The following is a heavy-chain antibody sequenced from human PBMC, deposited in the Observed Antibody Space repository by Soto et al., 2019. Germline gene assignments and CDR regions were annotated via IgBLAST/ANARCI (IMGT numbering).Heavy chain of an antibody. D-gene: IGHD2-8*01. CDR1: GFTFSGYS. CDR3: ARGFRNGFNV. CDR2: ISGPSIYI. V-gene: IGHV3-21*01. Sequence: EVQLVESGGGLVTPGGSLRLSCVASGFTFSGYSINWVRQAPGKGLEWVSYISGPSIYIYYADSVQGRFTISRDNAKSAVYLQMNSLRAEDTAVYYCARGFRNGFNVWGQGTTVSVSS. J-gene: IGHJ6*02.